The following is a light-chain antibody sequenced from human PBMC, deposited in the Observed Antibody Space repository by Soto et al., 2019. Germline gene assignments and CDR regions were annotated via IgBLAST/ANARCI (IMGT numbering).Light chain of an antibody. V-gene: IGKV3-15*01. J-gene: IGKJ1*01. Sequence: EIVMTQSPATLSVSPGERTTLSCRASQSVGNNLAWYQQKPGQAPRLLIYGAYTRATGIPARFSGSGSGTDFPLTIIVLQSEDFAVYYCQHYNYWPPKTFGQGTKVEMK. CDR2: GAY. CDR3: QHYNYWPPKT. CDR1: QSVGNN.